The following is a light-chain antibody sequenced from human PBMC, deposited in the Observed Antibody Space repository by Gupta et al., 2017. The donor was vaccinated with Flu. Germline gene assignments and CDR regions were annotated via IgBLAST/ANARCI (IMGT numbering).Light chain of an antibody. CDR3: QQDTKGPIS. J-gene: IGKJ4*01. V-gene: IGKV3D-15*01. CDR2: GAS. CDR1: QNVGRN. Sequence: ETVMTQSPVTLSASPAERVTLSCRASQNVGRNLAWYQQKPGRAPRLLIFGASTRAADVPARCSGSGSGTDFTLTIDGLQSEDFVVDFCQQDTKGPISFGGGTTVDIK.